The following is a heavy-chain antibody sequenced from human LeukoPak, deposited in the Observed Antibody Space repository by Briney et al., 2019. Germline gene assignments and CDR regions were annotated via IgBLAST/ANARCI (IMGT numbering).Heavy chain of an antibody. V-gene: IGHV3-23*01. CDR1: GFTFSSYA. Sequence: GGSLRLSCAASGFTFSSYAMSWVRQAPGQGLEWVSTISDSGGSTYYADSVKGRFTISRDNSKNTLYLQMNSLRADDTAVYYCAREVGSFDYWGQGTLVTVSS. D-gene: IGHD1-26*01. CDR2: ISDSGGST. CDR3: AREVGSFDY. J-gene: IGHJ4*02.